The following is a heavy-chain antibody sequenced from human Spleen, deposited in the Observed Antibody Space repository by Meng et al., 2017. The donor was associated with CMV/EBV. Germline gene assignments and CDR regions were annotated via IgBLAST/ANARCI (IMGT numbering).Heavy chain of an antibody. V-gene: IGHV1-24*01. J-gene: IGHJ6*02. D-gene: IGHD5-18*01. CDR1: GYTLTELF. CDR3: ATVGYSHPAPCYYGMDV. Sequence: ASVKVSCKVSGYTLTELFMHWVRQAPGKGLEWMGGFDPEDGETIYAQKFQGRVTMTEDTSTDTAYMELSSLRSEDTAVYYCATVGYSHPAPCYYGMDVWGQGTTVTVSS. CDR2: FDPEDGET.